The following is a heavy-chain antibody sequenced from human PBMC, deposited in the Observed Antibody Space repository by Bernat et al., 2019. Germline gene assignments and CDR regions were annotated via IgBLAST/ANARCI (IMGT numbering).Heavy chain of an antibody. CDR2: INHSGST. Sequence: QVQLQQWGAGLLKPSETLSLTCAVSDGAFSTYYWGWIRQPPGKGLEWIGEINHSGSTNYNPSLQSRVTMSVDTSRNRFSLKLSSVTAADSAIYFCARGGVDNSNYGGLFDSWGQGTLLTVSS. CDR1: DGAFSTYY. D-gene: IGHD4-4*01. V-gene: IGHV4-34*02. CDR3: ARGGVDNSNYGGLFDS. J-gene: IGHJ4*02.